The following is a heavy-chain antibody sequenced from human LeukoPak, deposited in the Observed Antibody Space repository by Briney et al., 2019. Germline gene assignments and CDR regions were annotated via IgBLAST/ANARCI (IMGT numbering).Heavy chain of an antibody. CDR1: GYTFTSYA. J-gene: IGHJ4*02. D-gene: IGHD3-22*01. CDR3: ARWGYDSSGYALYYFDY. CDR2: INTYTGNP. Sequence: ASVKVSCKASGYTFTSYAMSWVRQAPGQGLEWMGWINTYTGNPTYAQGFTGRFVFSLDTSVSTAYLQISSLKAEDTAVYYCARWGYDSSGYALYYFDYWGQGTLVTVSS. V-gene: IGHV7-4-1*02.